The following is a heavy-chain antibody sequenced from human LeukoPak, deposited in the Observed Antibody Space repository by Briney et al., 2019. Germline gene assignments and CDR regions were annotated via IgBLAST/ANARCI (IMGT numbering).Heavy chain of an antibody. Sequence: ASVKVSCTASAYTFTDHYMHWVRQAPGQGPEWMGWINPKSGGTEYAQKFQGWVTMTRDTSISTAYMELTRLTSDDTAVYYCARGRPITMVVVIESYGMDVWGQGTTITVSS. CDR3: ARGRPITMVVVIESYGMDV. V-gene: IGHV1-2*04. D-gene: IGHD3-22*01. CDR2: INPKSGGT. J-gene: IGHJ6*02. CDR1: AYTFTDHY.